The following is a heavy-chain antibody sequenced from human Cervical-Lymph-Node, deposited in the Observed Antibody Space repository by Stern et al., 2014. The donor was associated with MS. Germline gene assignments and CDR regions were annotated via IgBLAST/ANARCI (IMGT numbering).Heavy chain of an antibody. V-gene: IGHV2-5*09. J-gene: IGHJ3*02. CDR2: IYWDDEK. CDR3: THSLHGDYYDAFDT. D-gene: IGHD4-17*01. CDR1: GFALRNSGVS. Sequence: QVTLKESGPTLVKATQPLTLTCTFSGFALRNSGVSVAWIRQPPGKALEWPAVIYWDDEKRYGPSLKSRLSITKDASESQVVLTMPNMGPVDTATYYCTHSLHGDYYDAFDTWGQGTMVTVSS.